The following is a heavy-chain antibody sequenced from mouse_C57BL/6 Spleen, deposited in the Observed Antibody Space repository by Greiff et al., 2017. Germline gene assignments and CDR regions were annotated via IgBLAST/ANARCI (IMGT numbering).Heavy chain of an antibody. Sequence: VQLQQSGAELVRPGASVKLSCTASGFNIKDYYMHWVKQRHEQGLEWIGRLDPEDGDTEYAPKFQGKATMTADTSSNTAYLQLSSLTSEDTAVYYCTTYGNYVAWFAYWGQGTLVTVSA. D-gene: IGHD2-1*01. CDR2: LDPEDGDT. CDR3: TTYGNYVAWFAY. V-gene: IGHV14-1*01. J-gene: IGHJ3*01. CDR1: GFNIKDYY.